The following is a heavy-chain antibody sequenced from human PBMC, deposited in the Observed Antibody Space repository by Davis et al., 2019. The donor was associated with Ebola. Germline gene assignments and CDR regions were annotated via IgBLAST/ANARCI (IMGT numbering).Heavy chain of an antibody. V-gene: IGHV3-53*04. Sequence: GESLKISCAASGFSVSSTYMSWVRQAPGKGLEWVSVIFTSGTTDYADSVKGRFTISRHNSKNTLYLQMNSLRGEDTAVYYCATSQRVPWGYYFYGMDVWGQGTTVTVSS. CDR1: GFSVSSTY. CDR2: IFTSGTT. J-gene: IGHJ6*02. CDR3: ATSQRVPWGYYFYGMDV. D-gene: IGHD7-27*01.